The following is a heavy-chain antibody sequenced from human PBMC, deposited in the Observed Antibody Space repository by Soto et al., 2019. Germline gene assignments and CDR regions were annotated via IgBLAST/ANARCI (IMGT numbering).Heavy chain of an antibody. CDR2: IIPIFGTA. D-gene: IGHD2-2*02. V-gene: IGHV1-69*01. CDR3: ARGWRYCSSTSCYTDYYEYGMDV. Sequence: QVQLVQSGAEVKKPGSSVKVSCKASGGTFSSYAISWVRQAPGQGLEWMGGIIPIFGTANYAQKFQGRVTITADESTSTAYMELSSLRSEDTAVYYCARGWRYCSSTSCYTDYYEYGMDVWGQGTTVTVSS. J-gene: IGHJ6*02. CDR1: GGTFSSYA.